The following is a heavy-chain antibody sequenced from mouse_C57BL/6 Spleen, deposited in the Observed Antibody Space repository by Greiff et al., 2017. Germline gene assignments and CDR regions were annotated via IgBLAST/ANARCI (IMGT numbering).Heavy chain of an antibody. CDR3: ARQARLPCDY. CDR1: GFTFSDYG. D-gene: IGHD2-2*01. CDR2: ISSGSSTI. V-gene: IGHV5-17*01. Sequence: EVMLVESGGGLVKPGGSLKLSCAASGFTFSDYGMHWVRQAPEKGLEWVAYISSGSSTIYYADTVKGRFTISRDNAKNTLFLQMTSLRSEDTAMYYCARQARLPCDYWGQGTTLTVSS. J-gene: IGHJ2*01.